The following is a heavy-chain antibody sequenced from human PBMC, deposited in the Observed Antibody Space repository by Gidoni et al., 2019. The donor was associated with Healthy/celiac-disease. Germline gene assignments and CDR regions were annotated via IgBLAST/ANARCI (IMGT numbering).Heavy chain of an antibody. CDR3: ARDFQTYFDY. J-gene: IGHJ4*02. CDR1: GFTVSSNY. Sequence: EVQLVESGGGLIQPGGSLRLSCAASGFTVSSNYMGWVRQAPGKGLGWVSVIYSGCSTYYADSVKGRFTIPRDNSKNTLYLQMNSLRAEDTAVYYCARDFQTYFDYWGQGTLVTVSS. V-gene: IGHV3-53*01. CDR2: IYSGCST.